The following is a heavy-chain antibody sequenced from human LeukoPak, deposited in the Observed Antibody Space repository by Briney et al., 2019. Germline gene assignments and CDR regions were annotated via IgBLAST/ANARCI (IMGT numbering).Heavy chain of an antibody. Sequence: ASVKVSCKASGYTFTGYYMHWVRQAPGQGLEWMGWINPNSGGTNYAQKFQGRVTMTRDTSISTAYMELSRLRSDDTAVYYCARDLWDYDILTGYTEYYHYYGMDVWGQGTTVTVSS. V-gene: IGHV1-2*02. J-gene: IGHJ6*02. CDR2: INPNSGGT. D-gene: IGHD3-9*01. CDR1: GYTFTGYY. CDR3: ARDLWDYDILTGYTEYYHYYGMDV.